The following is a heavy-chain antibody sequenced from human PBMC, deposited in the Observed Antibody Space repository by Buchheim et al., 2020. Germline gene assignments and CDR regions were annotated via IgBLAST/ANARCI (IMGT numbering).Heavy chain of an antibody. CDR2: ISYDGSNK. D-gene: IGHD2-2*01. CDR1: GFTFSSYG. CDR3: AKGGVVPAAAPGGWFDP. V-gene: IGHV3-30*18. J-gene: IGHJ5*02. Sequence: QVQLVESGGGVVQPGRSLRLSCAASGFTFSSYGMHWVRQAPGKGLEWVAVISYDGSNKYYADSVKGRFTISRDTSQNTLHLQMNSLRAEDTAVYYCAKGGVVPAAAPGGWFDPWGQGTL.